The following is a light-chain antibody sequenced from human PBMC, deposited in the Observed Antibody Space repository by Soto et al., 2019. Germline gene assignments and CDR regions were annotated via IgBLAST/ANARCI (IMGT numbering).Light chain of an antibody. Sequence: QSVLTQPPSVSAPPGQKVTISCSGSSSNIGNNYVSWYQQLPGTAPKLLIYDNNKRPSGIPDRFSGSKSGTSATLGITGLQTGDEADYYCGTWDSSLSAAVFGGGTKVTVL. CDR2: DNN. V-gene: IGLV1-51*01. CDR1: SSNIGNNY. CDR3: GTWDSSLSAAV. J-gene: IGLJ2*01.